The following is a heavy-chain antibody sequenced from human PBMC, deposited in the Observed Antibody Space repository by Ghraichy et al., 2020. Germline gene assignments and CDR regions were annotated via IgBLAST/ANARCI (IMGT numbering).Heavy chain of an antibody. V-gene: IGHV3-23*01. CDR3: AKDRPRIVVVVAATPDYGMDV. CDR1: GFTFSSYA. CDR2: ISGSGGST. J-gene: IGHJ6*02. D-gene: IGHD2-15*01. Sequence: GGSLRLSCAASGFTFSSYAMSWVRQAPGKGLEWVSAISGSGGSTYYADSVKGRFTISRDNSKNTLYLQMNSLRAEDTAVYYCAKDRPRIVVVVAATPDYGMDVWGQGTTVTVSS.